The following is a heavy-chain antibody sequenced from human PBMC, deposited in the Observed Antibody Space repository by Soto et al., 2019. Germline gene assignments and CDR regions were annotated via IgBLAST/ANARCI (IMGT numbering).Heavy chain of an antibody. V-gene: IGHV4-39*01. CDR3: AVVTGWFDP. CDR1: GGSISSSSYY. D-gene: IGHD3-22*01. Sequence: SETLSLTCTVSGGSISSSSYYWGWIRQPPGKGLEWIGSIYYSGSTYYNPSLKSRVTISVDTSKNQFSLKLSSVTAADTAVYYCAVVTGWFDPWGQGTLVTVSS. J-gene: IGHJ5*02. CDR2: IYYSGST.